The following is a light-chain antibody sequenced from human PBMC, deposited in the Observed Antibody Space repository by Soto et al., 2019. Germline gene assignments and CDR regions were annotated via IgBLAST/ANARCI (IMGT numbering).Light chain of an antibody. CDR2: DAS. CDR1: QSISSW. V-gene: IGKV1-5*01. CDR3: QQYNSFSLP. Sequence: DIQMTQSPSTLSASVGDRVTITCRASQSISSWLAWYQQKPGKAPKLLIYDASSLESGVPSRFSGSGSGTEFTLTISSLQPDDFANYYCQQYNSFSLPFGGGPKVDIK. J-gene: IGKJ4*01.